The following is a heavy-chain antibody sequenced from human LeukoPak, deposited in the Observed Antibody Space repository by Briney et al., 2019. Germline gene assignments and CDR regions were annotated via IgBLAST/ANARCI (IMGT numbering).Heavy chain of an antibody. CDR3: AKDEDARPMYFQD. CDR2: ISGSGGSI. Sequence: PGGSLRLSCAASGFTFISYAMSWVRQAPGKGLEWVSAISGSGGSIYYADSVKGRFTVSRDNSKNTLYLQMNTLRAEDTAVYCCAKDEDARPMYFQDWGQGTLVTVSS. CDR1: GFTFISYA. V-gene: IGHV3-23*01. D-gene: IGHD3-10*02. J-gene: IGHJ1*01.